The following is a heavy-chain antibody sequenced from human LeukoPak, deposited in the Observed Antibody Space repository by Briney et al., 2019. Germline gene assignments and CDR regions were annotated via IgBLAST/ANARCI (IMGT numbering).Heavy chain of an antibody. V-gene: IGHV1-69*01. Sequence: SVKVSCKASGGTFSSYAISWVRQAPGQGLEWMGGIIPIFGTANYAQKFQGRVTITADESTSTAYTELSSLRSEDTAVYYCARGLSPYVSTDAFDIWGQGTMVTVSS. D-gene: IGHD3-16*01. CDR2: IIPIFGTA. CDR3: ARGLSPYVSTDAFDI. J-gene: IGHJ3*02. CDR1: GGTFSSYA.